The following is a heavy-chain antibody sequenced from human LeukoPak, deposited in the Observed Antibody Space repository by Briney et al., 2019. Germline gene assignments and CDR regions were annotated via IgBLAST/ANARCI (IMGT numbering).Heavy chain of an antibody. CDR3: AKGVTTVRIYYYGMDV. CDR2: ISGSGDSR. CDR1: GFTFSSCA. V-gene: IGHV3-23*01. J-gene: IGHJ6*02. D-gene: IGHD4-17*01. Sequence: LPGGSLRLSCAASGFTFSSCAMSWVRQAPGKGLEWVSLISGSGDSRYYADSVKGRFTISRDNAKNTLWLQMNSLRAEDTAVYYCAKGVTTVRIYYYGMDVWGQGTTVTVSS.